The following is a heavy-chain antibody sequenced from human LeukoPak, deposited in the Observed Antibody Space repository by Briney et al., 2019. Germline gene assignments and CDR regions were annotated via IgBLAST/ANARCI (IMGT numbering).Heavy chain of an antibody. V-gene: IGHV4-30-4*01. CDR1: GGSISSGDYY. CDR3: ARVLFGGGYYFDY. J-gene: IGHJ4*02. Sequence: SETLSLTCTVSGGSISSGDYYWSWIRQPPGKGLEWIGYIYYSGSTYYNPSPKSRVTISVDTSKNQFSLKLSSVTAADTAVYYCARVLFGGGYYFDYWGQGTLVTVSS. CDR2: IYYSGST. D-gene: IGHD5-24*01.